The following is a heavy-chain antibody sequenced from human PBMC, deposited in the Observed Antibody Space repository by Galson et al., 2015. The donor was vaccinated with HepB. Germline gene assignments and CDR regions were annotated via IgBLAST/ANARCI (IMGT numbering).Heavy chain of an antibody. CDR3: ARGGLAVLSSLRFDP. CDR1: GFTFGSYA. D-gene: IGHD2/OR15-2a*01. CDR2: ISSNGGST. J-gene: IGHJ5*02. Sequence: SLRLSCAASGFTFGSYAMHWVRQAPGKGLEYVSAISSNGGSTYYANSVKGRFTISRDNSKNTLYLQMGSLRAEDMAVYYCARGGLAVLSSLRFDPWGQGTLVTVSS. V-gene: IGHV3-64*01.